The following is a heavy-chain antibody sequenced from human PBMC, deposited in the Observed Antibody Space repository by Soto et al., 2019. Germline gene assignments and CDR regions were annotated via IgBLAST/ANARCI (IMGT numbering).Heavy chain of an antibody. Sequence: RASLKLSCKASGGTFSSYAISWVRQAPGQGLEWMGGIIPIFGTANYAQKFQGRVTITADESTSTAYMELSSLRSEDTAVYYCARQEHGSGSYRDYWGQGTLVTVSS. J-gene: IGHJ4*02. D-gene: IGHD3-10*01. CDR1: GGTFSSYA. CDR3: ARQEHGSGSYRDY. V-gene: IGHV1-69*13. CDR2: IIPIFGTA.